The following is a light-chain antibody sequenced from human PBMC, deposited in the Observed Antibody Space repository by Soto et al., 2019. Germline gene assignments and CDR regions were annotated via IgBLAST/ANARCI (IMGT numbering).Light chain of an antibody. Sequence: QLVLTQSPSASASLGASVKLTCTLSSGHSNYVIAWHQQQPEKGPRYLMKLNSDGSHSKGDGIPDRFSGSSSGAERYLTISSLRSEDEADYYCQTWDTGIRVFGGGTKLTVL. CDR3: QTWDTGIRV. V-gene: IGLV4-69*01. CDR2: LNSDGSH. J-gene: IGLJ2*01. CDR1: SGHSNYV.